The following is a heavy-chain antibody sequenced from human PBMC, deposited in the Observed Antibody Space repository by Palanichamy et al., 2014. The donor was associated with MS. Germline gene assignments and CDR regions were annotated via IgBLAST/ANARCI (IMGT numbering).Heavy chain of an antibody. J-gene: IGHJ4*02. CDR2: INPDSGDT. Sequence: QVQLVQSGAEVKKPGASVKVSCKTSGYTFTGYYIHWVRQAPGQGLEWMGRINPDSGDTNYPQKFQGRVTLTRDTSNSTAYMELSRLRSDDTAVYFCARVVTVLKYGGQGTLVTVSS. D-gene: IGHD2-21*02. V-gene: IGHV1-2*06. CDR3: ARVVTVLKY. CDR1: GYTFTGYY.